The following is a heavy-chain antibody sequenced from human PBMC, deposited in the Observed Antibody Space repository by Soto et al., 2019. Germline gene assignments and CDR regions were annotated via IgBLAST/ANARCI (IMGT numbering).Heavy chain of an antibody. CDR2: INHSGST. CDR3: ARGSLYSGYGVN. D-gene: IGHD5-12*01. J-gene: IGHJ4*02. Sequence: NPSETLSLTCAVYGGSFSGYYWSWIRQPPGKGLEWIGEINHSGSTNYNPSLKSRVTISVDTSKNQFSLKLSSVTAADTAVYYCARGSLYSGYGVNWGQGTLVTVSS. CDR1: GGSFSGYY. V-gene: IGHV4-34*01.